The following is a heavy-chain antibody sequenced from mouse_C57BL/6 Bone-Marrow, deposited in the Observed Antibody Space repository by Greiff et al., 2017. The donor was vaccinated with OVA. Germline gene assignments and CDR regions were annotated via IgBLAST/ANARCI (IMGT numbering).Heavy chain of an antibody. D-gene: IGHD1-1*01. V-gene: IGHV1-9*01. Sequence: QVQLQQSGAELMKPGASVKLSCKATGYTFTGYWIEWVKQRPGHGLEWIGEILPGSGSTNYNEKFTGKATFTADTSSNTAYMQHSSLTTEDSAIYYCAIHYYGSSYWYFDVWGTGTTVTVSS. CDR3: AIHYYGSSYWYFDV. CDR1: GYTFTGYW. CDR2: ILPGSGST. J-gene: IGHJ1*03.